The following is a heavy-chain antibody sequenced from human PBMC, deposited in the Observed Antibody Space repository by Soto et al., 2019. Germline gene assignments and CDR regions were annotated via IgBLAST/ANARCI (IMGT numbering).Heavy chain of an antibody. V-gene: IGHV3-11*05. CDR1: GFSFTDYY. Sequence: QVQLVESGGGLVKPGGSLTLSCAASGFSFTDYYMSWIRQAPGRGLEWVSYISSLSTYTNYADSVKGRFTISRDNAKNSLFLPMNGLRAEDTAVYYCARDMAFDEEFSWFDLWGQGTLVTVSS. CDR3: ARDMAFDEEFSWFDL. CDR2: ISSLSTYT. J-gene: IGHJ5*02. D-gene: IGHD3-10*01.